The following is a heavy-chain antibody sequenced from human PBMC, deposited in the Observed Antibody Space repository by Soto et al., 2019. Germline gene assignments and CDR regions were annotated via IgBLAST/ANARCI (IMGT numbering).Heavy chain of an antibody. J-gene: IGHJ4*02. D-gene: IGHD2-15*01. CDR3: ARDQTYSPWRYFDY. Sequence: ASVKVSCKASGYTFTGYYMHWVRQAPGQVLEWMGLINPNSGGTNYAQKFQGRVTMTRDTSISTAYMELSRLRSDDTAVYYCARDQTYSPWRYFDYWGQGTLVTVSS. CDR2: INPNSGGT. CDR1: GYTFTGYY. V-gene: IGHV1-2*02.